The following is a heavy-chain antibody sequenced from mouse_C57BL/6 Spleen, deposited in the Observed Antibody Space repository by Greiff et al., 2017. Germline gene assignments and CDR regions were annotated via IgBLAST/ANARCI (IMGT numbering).Heavy chain of an antibody. V-gene: IGHV1-53*01. CDR3: ARSPNYYGSSYGYFDV. D-gene: IGHD1-1*01. CDR2: INPSNGGT. J-gene: IGHJ1*03. Sequence: QVQLKQPGTELVKPGASVKLSCKASGYTFTSSWMHWVKQRPGQGLEWIGNINPSNGGTNYNEKFKSKATLTVDKSSSTAYMQLSSLTSEDSAVYYCARSPNYYGSSYGYFDVWGTGTTVTVSS. CDR1: GYTFTSSW.